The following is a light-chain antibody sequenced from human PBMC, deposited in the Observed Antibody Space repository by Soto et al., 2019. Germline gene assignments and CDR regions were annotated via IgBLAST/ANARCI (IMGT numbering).Light chain of an antibody. CDR2: WAS. J-gene: IGKJ2*01. Sequence: DVVMTQSPDSLAVSLGERAAINCKSSQNLLFSSNNKNSLAWYQQKPGQPPKLLIYWASTRESGAPDRFSGRGSGRDFTLTISSLQAEDVAVYYCQQYHTTPNTFGQGTKGEIK. CDR1: QNLLFSSNNKNS. V-gene: IGKV4-1*01. CDR3: QQYHTTPNT.